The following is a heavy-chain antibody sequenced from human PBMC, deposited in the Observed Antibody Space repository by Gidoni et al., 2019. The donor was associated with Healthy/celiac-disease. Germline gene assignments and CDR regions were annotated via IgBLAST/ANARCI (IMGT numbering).Heavy chain of an antibody. D-gene: IGHD1-26*01. J-gene: IGHJ4*02. CDR1: GFTFSDYY. CDR2: ISSSSSYT. V-gene: IGHV3-11*05. CDR3: ARVPGTSSGSYSWYFDY. Sequence: QVQLVESGGGLVKPGGSLRLYCAASGFTFSDYYMSWIRQAPGKGLEWVSYISSSSSYTNYADSVKCRFTISRDNAKNSLYLQMNSLRAEDTAVYYCARVPGTSSGSYSWYFDYWGQGTLVTVSS.